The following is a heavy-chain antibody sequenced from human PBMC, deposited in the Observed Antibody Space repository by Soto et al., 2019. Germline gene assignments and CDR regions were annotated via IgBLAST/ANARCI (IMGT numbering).Heavy chain of an antibody. Sequence: XSVKVSCKASGYTFTGYYMHWVRQAPGQGLEWMGWINPNSGGTNYAQKFQGRVTMTRDTSISTAYMELSRLRSDDTAVYYCASHYYDSSGYLPLDYWAQGTLVTVSS. CDR2: INPNSGGT. J-gene: IGHJ4*02. V-gene: IGHV1-2*02. D-gene: IGHD3-22*01. CDR1: GYTFTGYY. CDR3: ASHYYDSSGYLPLDY.